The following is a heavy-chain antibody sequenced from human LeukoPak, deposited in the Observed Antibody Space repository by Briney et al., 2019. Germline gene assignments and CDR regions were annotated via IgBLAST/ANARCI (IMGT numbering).Heavy chain of an antibody. J-gene: IGHJ4*02. D-gene: IGHD3-22*01. CDR2: IKQDGSEK. CDR1: GFTFSTYW. Sequence: GGSLRLSCAASGFTFSTYWMSWVRQAPGKGLEWVANIKQDGSEKYYVDSVKGRFTISRDNAKNSLYLQMNSLRAEDTAVYYCARDSLYYYDSSGYQEGYYFDCWGQGTLVTVSS. V-gene: IGHV3-7*01. CDR3: ARDSLYYYDSSGYQEGYYFDC.